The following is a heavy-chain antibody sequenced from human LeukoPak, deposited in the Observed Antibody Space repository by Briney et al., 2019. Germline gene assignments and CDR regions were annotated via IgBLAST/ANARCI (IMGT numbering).Heavy chain of an antibody. CDR1: GGSFSGYY. J-gene: IGHJ5*02. V-gene: IGHV4-34*01. CDR2: INHSGST. Sequence: SETLSLTCAVYGGSFSGYYWSWIRQPPGKGLEWIGEINHSGSTNYNPSLKSRVTISVDTSKNQFSLKLSSVTAADTAVYYCARDGEGYCSSTSCYNSWFDPWGQGTLVTVSS. CDR3: ARDGEGYCSSTSCYNSWFDP. D-gene: IGHD2-2*02.